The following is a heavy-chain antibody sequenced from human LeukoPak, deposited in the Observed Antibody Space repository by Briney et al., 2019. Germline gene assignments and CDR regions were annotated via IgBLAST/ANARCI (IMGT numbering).Heavy chain of an antibody. Sequence: PGGSLRLSCAASGFSFTNAWMSWVRQAPGKGLEWVGRIKSKTDGGTIDYAAPVKGRFTISRDDSKNTLFLQMNSLKIEDTAVYYCTTVTLRPVGLWGQGTLVTVSS. V-gene: IGHV3-15*05. CDR3: TTVTLRPVGL. D-gene: IGHD3-10*01. CDR1: GFSFTNAW. J-gene: IGHJ4*02. CDR2: IKSKTDGGTI.